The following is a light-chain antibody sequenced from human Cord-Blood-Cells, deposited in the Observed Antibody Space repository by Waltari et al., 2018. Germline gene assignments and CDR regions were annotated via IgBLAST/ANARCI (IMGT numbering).Light chain of an antibody. V-gene: IGLV2-14*01. CDR2: DVS. J-gene: IGLJ2*01. CDR1: SSHDGGYNY. Sequence: QSALTQPASVSGSPGQSITISCTGTSSHDGGYNYVSWYQQHPGKAPKLMIYDVSNRPSGVSNRFSGSKSGNTASLTISGLQAEDEADYYCSSYTSSSNVVFGGGTKLTVL. CDR3: SSYTSSSNVV.